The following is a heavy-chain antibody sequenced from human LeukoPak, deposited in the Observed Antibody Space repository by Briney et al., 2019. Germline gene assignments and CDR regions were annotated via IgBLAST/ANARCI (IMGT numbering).Heavy chain of an antibody. D-gene: IGHD3-22*01. J-gene: IGHJ4*02. V-gene: IGHV3-74*01. CDR2: IASDGSST. CDR3: AKLKGYDSSGYGGYFDY. Sequence: GGSLRLSCAASGFTFSSYWMNWVRQAPGKGLVWVSRIASDGSSTTYADSVKGRFTISRDNSKNTLYLQMNSLRAEDTAVYYCAKLKGYDSSGYGGYFDYWGQGTLVTVSS. CDR1: GFTFSSYW.